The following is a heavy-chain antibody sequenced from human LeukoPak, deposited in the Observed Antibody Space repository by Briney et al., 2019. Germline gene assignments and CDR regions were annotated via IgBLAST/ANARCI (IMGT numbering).Heavy chain of an antibody. V-gene: IGHV1-2*02. CDR3: ARGRGSSMI. D-gene: IGHD3-22*01. CDR1: GYIFSDYY. J-gene: IGHJ4*02. CDR2: INPNSGGT. Sequence: ASVKVSCKASGYIFSDYYIHWVRQAPGQGLEWMAWINPNSGGTNYAQKFQGRVTVTRDTPISTAYMELNRLTSDDTAVYYCARGRGSSMIWGQGTLVTVSS.